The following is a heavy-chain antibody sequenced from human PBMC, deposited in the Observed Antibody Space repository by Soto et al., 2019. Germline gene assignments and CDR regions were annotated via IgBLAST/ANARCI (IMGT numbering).Heavy chain of an antibody. V-gene: IGHV1-69*01. CDR3: ARALYGSGKHNYYYAMDV. Sequence: QEQLVQSGAKLKKPGSSVKVSCKAPGGTLRSYAITWVRQPPGQVPEWMGGIIPIFGAPNYAQKFQGRVTITADVSTDTAYMELSSLRSEDTAVYYCARALYGSGKHNYYYAMDVWGQGTTVTVSS. D-gene: IGHD3-10*01. J-gene: IGHJ6*02. CDR2: IIPIFGAP. CDR1: GGTLRSYA.